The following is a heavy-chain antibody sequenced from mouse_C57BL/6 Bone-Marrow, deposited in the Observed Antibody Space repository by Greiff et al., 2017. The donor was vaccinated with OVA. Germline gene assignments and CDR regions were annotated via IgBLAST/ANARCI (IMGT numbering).Heavy chain of an antibody. CDR3: AKTGMITGLWDFDV. J-gene: IGHJ1*03. CDR2: IWGDGST. Sequence: VKLMESGPGLVAPSQSLSITCTVSGFSLTSYGVSWVRQPPGKGLEWLGVIWGDGSTNYHSALISRLSISKDNSKSQVFLKLNRLQTDDTATYYCAKTGMITGLWDFDVWGTGTTVTVSS. V-gene: IGHV2-3*01. CDR1: GFSLTSYG. D-gene: IGHD2-4*01.